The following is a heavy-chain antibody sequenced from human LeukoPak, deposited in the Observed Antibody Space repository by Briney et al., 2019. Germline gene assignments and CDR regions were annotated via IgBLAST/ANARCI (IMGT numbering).Heavy chain of an antibody. CDR3: ARDVSPITAAAGSLDF. J-gene: IGHJ4*02. Sequence: PGGSLRLSCAASGFTFSNYAMHWVRQAPGKGLEWVAIISYDGSNKYYADSVKGRFTISRDNSKNTLYLQMNSLRAEDTAVYYCARDVSPITAAAGSLDFWGQGTLVTVSS. CDR1: GFTFSNYA. D-gene: IGHD6-13*01. CDR2: ISYDGSNK. V-gene: IGHV3-30*04.